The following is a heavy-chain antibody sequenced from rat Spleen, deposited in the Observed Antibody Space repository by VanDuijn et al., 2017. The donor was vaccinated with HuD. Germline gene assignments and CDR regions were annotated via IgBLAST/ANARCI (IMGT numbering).Heavy chain of an antibody. CDR1: GFTFSDYY. J-gene: IGHJ4*01. V-gene: IGHV5-20*01. D-gene: IGHD1-11*01. CDR3: AKEANYGGLMDV. CDR2: FSYDGGST. Sequence: EVQLVESGGGLVQPGRSLRLSCAASGFTFSDYYMAWVRQAPTKGLEWVASFSYDGGSTYYRDSVRGRFTISRDNAKSSLDLQMNSLRSEDTATYYCAKEANYGGLMDVWGQGASVTVSS.